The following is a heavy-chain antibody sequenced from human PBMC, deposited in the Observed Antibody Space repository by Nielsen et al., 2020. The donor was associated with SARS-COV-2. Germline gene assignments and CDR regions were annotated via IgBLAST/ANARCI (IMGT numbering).Heavy chain of an antibody. D-gene: IGHD3-3*01. CDR3: ARLSNFWSGYNDY. CDR2: IWYDGSNE. Sequence: GASLRLSCRVSGLIFGTYGMHWVRHAPGKGLEWVAGIWYDGSNENYAESVKGRFTISRDNSNNTLFLQMDSLTADDTAVYFCARLSNFWSGYNDYWGQGTLVIVSS. J-gene: IGHJ4*02. CDR1: GLIFGTYG. V-gene: IGHV3-33*01.